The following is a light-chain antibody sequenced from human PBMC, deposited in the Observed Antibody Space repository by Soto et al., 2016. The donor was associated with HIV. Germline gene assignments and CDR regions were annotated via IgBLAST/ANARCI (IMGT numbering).Light chain of an antibody. V-gene: IGKV1-5*01. CDR2: AAS. CDR3: QQYYSYPIT. Sequence: DIQMTQSPSTLSASVGDRVTITCRASQSISSWLAWYQQKPGKAPKLLIYAASSLQSGVPSKFSGSGSGTDFTLTISSLQPEDFATYHCQQYYSYPITLGQGTRLEIK. CDR1: QSISSW. J-gene: IGKJ5*01.